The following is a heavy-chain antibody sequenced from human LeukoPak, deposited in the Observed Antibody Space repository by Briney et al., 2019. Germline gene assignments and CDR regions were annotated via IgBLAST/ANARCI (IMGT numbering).Heavy chain of an antibody. CDR1: GFTFSGSA. J-gene: IGHJ4*02. CDR3: TRHGYNYTWDY. Sequence: GGSRRLSCAASGFTFSGSAMHWVRQASGKGREWVGRIRSKANSYATAYAASVKGRFTISRDDSKNTAYLQMNSLKTEDTAVYYCTRHGYNYTWDYWGQGTLVTVSS. CDR2: IRSKANSYAT. V-gene: IGHV3-73*01. D-gene: IGHD5-24*01.